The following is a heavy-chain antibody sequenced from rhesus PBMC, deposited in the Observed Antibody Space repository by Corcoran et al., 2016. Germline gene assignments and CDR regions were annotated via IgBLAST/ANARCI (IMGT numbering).Heavy chain of an antibody. Sequence: QVQLQESGPGLVKPSETLSLTCAVSGGSISSGYYYWSWIRQPPGKGLEWIGYLTYSGSTSYNPSLTSRVTISRDTSKNQFSLKLSSVTAADTAVYYCAREYPVTTRFEFWGQGALVTVSS. V-gene: IGHV4-122*02. J-gene: IGHJ1*01. CDR1: GGSISSGYYY. CDR3: AREYPVTTRFEF. CDR2: LTYSGST. D-gene: IGHD4-23*01.